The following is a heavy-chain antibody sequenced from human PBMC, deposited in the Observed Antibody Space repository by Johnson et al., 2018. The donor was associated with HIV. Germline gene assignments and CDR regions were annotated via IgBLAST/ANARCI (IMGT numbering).Heavy chain of an antibody. CDR2: ISWNSGSI. V-gene: IGHV3-9*01. D-gene: IGHD6-13*01. J-gene: IGHJ3*02. Sequence: VQLVESGGGLVQPGRSLRISCAASRFTFDDYAMHWVRQAPGKGLEWVSGISWNSGSIGYADSVKGRFTISSDNAKNSLYLQMNSLRAEDTALYYCAKEAGNSSWIPLYDAFDIWGQGTMVTVSS. CDR3: AKEAGNSSWIPLYDAFDI. CDR1: RFTFDDYA.